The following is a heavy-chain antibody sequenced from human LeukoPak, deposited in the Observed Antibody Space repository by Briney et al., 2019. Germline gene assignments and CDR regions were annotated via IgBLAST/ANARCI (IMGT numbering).Heavy chain of an antibody. D-gene: IGHD3-16*01. V-gene: IGHV3-30*18. CDR1: GSTFSSYG. CDR2: ISYDGSNK. CDR3: ANWITCGGVSDYEAFDI. Sequence: GGSLRLSCAASGSTFSSYGMHWVRNAPGKGLEWVAVISYDGSNKYYADCVKGRFTISRDNTKNTLYLQMKSVRAEGTGVCFCANWITCGGVSDYEAFDIWGQGTRVTVSS. J-gene: IGHJ3*02.